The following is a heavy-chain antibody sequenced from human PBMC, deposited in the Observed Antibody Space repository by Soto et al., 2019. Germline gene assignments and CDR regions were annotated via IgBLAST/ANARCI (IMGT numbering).Heavy chain of an antibody. CDR3: ASSYSSGWPRGWFDP. D-gene: IGHD6-19*01. V-gene: IGHV5-10-1*01. CDR2: IDPSDSYT. J-gene: IGHJ5*02. Sequence: GESLKISCKGSGYSFTSYWIGWVRQMPGKGLEWMGRIDPSDSYTNYSPSFQGHVTISADKSISTAYLQWSSLKASDTAMYYCASSYSSGWPRGWFDPWGQGTLVTVSS. CDR1: GYSFTSYW.